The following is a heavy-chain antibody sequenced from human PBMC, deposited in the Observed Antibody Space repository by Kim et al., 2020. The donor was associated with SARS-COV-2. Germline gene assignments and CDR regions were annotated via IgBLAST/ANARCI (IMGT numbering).Heavy chain of an antibody. J-gene: IGHJ6*02. CDR1: GFTFSSYG. CDR3: AKEKFRTTLYYNAMDV. D-gene: IGHD1-1*01. CDR2: ISYDGSNK. Sequence: GGSLRLSCAASGFTFSSYGMHWVRQAPGKGLEWVAVISYDGSNKYYADSVKGRFTISRDNSKNTLYLQMNSLRAEDTAVYYCAKEKFRTTLYYNAMDVGGRGTTVTVSS. V-gene: IGHV3-30*18.